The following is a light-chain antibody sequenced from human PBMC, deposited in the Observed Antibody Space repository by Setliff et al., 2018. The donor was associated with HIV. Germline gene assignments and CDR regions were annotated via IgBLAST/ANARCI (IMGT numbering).Light chain of an antibody. Sequence: QSVLTQPASVSGSPGQSITISCTGTSSDIGSYNNVSWYQKYQGKAPKLLIYTVSNRPSGVSYRFSGSKSGNTASLTISGLQAEDETDYYCSSYTNINTRVVFGGGTKVTVL. CDR3: SSYTNINTRVV. J-gene: IGLJ2*01. CDR1: SSDIGSYNN. CDR2: TVS. V-gene: IGLV2-14*01.